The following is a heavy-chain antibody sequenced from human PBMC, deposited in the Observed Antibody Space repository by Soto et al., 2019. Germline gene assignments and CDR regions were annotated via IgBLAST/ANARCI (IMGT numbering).Heavy chain of an antibody. Sequence: QVHLVQSGAEVKKPGASVKVSCKASGYPFTSYGIGWVRQAPGQGLEWMGWISPYNGNTYYAQKFQGRVTMTTDTSTNTVYNKLSSLRSNNAAVYYGAREQSFDRDYCDGIDGWGQGTTVTVSS. CDR2: ISPYNGNT. CDR1: GYPFTSYG. D-gene: IGHD3-10*01. V-gene: IGHV1-18*01. CDR3: AREQSFDRDYCDGIDG. J-gene: IGHJ6*02.